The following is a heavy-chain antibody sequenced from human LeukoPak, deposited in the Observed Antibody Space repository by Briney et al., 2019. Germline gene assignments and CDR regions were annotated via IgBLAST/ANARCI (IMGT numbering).Heavy chain of an antibody. CDR3: AKHYYDSSGSYS. D-gene: IGHD3-22*01. CDR1: GVTFSGYA. CDR2: ISGSGGST. V-gene: IGHV3-23*01. Sequence: PGGSLRLSCAVSGVTFSGYAMSWVRQAPGKGLEWVSAISGSGGSTYYADSVKGGVTIYRENSKNTLHLQMNRPRAEETGVYYCAKHYYDSSGSYSWGQGTLVTVSS. J-gene: IGHJ4*02.